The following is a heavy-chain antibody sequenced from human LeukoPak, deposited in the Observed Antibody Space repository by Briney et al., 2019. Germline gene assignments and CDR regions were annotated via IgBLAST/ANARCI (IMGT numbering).Heavy chain of an antibody. CDR2: IIPILGIA. V-gene: IGHV1-69*04. Sequence: SVKVSCKASGGTFSSYAISWVRQAPGQGLEWMGRIIPILGIANYAQKFQGRVTITADKSTSTAYMELSSLRSEDTAVYYCARGPYKYCSGGCCYPEYFQHWGQGTLVTVSS. J-gene: IGHJ1*01. CDR1: GGTFSSYA. CDR3: ARGPYKYCSGGCCYPEYFQH. D-gene: IGHD2-15*01.